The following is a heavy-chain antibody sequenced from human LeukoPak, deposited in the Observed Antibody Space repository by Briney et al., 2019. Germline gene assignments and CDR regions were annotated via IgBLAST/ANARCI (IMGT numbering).Heavy chain of an antibody. CDR3: ARGHRITIFGVVIIVGNWFDP. CDR2: INHSGST. Sequence: PSETLSLTCAVYGGSFSGYYWSWIRQPPGKGLELIGEINHSGSTNYNPSLKSRVTISVDTSKNQFSLKLSSVTAADTAVYSGARGHRITIFGVVIIVGNWFDPWGQGTLVTVSS. V-gene: IGHV4-34*01. J-gene: IGHJ5*02. CDR1: GGSFSGYY. D-gene: IGHD3-3*01.